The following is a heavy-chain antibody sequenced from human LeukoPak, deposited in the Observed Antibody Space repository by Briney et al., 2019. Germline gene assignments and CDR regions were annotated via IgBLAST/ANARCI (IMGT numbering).Heavy chain of an antibody. CDR2: LSAYNGNT. Sequence: ASVKVSCKASGYTFTSYGISWVRQAPGQGLEWMGWLSAYNGNTNYAQKLQGRVTMTTDTSTSTAYMELRSLRSDDTAVYYCAAEAAYYYDSRDAFDVWGQGTMVTVSS. D-gene: IGHD3-22*01. CDR1: GYTFTSYG. V-gene: IGHV1-18*01. J-gene: IGHJ3*01. CDR3: AAEAAYYYDSRDAFDV.